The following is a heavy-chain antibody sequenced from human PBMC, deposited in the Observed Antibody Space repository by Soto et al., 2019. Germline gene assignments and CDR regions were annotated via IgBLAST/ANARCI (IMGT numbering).Heavy chain of an antibody. Sequence: SETLSLTCTVSGASISSSYRSWIRQSPERGLEWIAYVYHTGATNYNPSLKSRVTISLDTSKGQFSLNLTSLTTADTAVYFCARGGNRYSNVASGVGGFGFWGQGSLVTVSS. V-gene: IGHV4-59*01. D-gene: IGHD5-12*01. J-gene: IGHJ4*02. CDR1: GASISSSY. CDR2: VYHTGAT. CDR3: ARGGNRYSNVASGVGGFGF.